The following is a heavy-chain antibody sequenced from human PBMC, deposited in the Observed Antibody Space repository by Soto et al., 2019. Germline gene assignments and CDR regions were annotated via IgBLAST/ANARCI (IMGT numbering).Heavy chain of an antibody. CDR2: NRGGGGRT. J-gene: IGHJ4*02. CDR3: AKVYSDFWSSNPYYFDS. CDR1: GFTFTNYA. D-gene: IGHD3-3*01. Sequence: PGGSLRLSCAASGFTFTNYATNWVRQAPGKGLEWVSANRGGGGRTYYADSVKGRFTISRDNSRSTLYLQMNSLRAEDTAVYYYAKVYSDFWSSNPYYFDSWGQGTLVTVSS. V-gene: IGHV3-23*01.